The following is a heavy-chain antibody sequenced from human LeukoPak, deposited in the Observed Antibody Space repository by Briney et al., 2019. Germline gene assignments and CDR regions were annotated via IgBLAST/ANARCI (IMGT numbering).Heavy chain of an antibody. CDR1: GFNSEDHA. Sequence: GRSLRLSCVVSGFNSEDHAMHWVRQAPGKGLVWVSRINSDGSSTSYADSVKGRFTISRDNAKNTLYLQMNSLRAEDTAVYYCASSTYYYDSSGYYHPGPYYYYGMDVWGQGTTVTVSS. CDR3: ASSTYYYDSSGYYHPGPYYYYGMDV. D-gene: IGHD3-22*01. CDR2: INSDGSST. V-gene: IGHV3-74*01. J-gene: IGHJ6*02.